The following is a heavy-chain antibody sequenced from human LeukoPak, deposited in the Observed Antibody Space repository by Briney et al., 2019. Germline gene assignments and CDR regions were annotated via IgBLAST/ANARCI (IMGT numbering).Heavy chain of an antibody. CDR2: IYYSGST. CDR1: GGSISSYY. Sequence: SETLSLTCTGSGGSISSYYWSWIRQPPGKGLEWIGYIYYSGSTNYNPSLKSRVTISVDTSKNQFSLKLSSVTAADTAVYYCARGTIVVRGAIITGPLFDYWGQGTLVTVSS. J-gene: IGHJ4*02. D-gene: IGHD3-10*01. V-gene: IGHV4-59*01. CDR3: ARGTIVVRGAIITGPLFDY.